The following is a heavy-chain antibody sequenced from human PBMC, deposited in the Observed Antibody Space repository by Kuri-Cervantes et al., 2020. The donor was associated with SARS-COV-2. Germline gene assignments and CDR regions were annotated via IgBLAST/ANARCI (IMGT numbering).Heavy chain of an antibody. V-gene: IGHV1-18*04. CDR1: GYIFNSFG. CDR2: ISTYNGDT. Sequence: ASVKVSCKASGYIFNSFGITWVRQAPGQGLEWMGWISTYNGDTEYAQKFQGRVTMTTDTLRTTAFMELRSLRSDDTAVYYCARVKVVVGATELRHDRLGLDYWGQGTLVTVSS. CDR3: ARVKVVVGATELRHDRLGLDY. J-gene: IGHJ4*02. D-gene: IGHD1-26*01.